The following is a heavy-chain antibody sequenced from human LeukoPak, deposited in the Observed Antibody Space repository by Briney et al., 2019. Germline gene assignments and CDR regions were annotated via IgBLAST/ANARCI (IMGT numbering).Heavy chain of an antibody. CDR3: ARAVSGYIYGYGY. CDR2: ISTSGSTI. J-gene: IGHJ4*02. Sequence: PGGSLRLSCAASGFTFSSYEMNWVRQAPGKGLEWVSYISTSGSTIYYADSVKGRFTMSRDNAKKSLHLQMNSLRAEDTAIYYCARAVSGYIYGYGYWGQGTLVTVSS. CDR1: GFTFSSYE. D-gene: IGHD5-18*01. V-gene: IGHV3-48*03.